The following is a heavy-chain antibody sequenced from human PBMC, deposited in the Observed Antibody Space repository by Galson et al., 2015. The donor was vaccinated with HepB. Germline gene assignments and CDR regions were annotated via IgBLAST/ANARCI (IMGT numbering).Heavy chain of an antibody. Sequence: SLRLSCAASGFTFSSYAMSWVRQAPGKGLEWVSAISGSGGSTYYADSVKGRFTISRDNSKNTLYLQMNSLRSEDTAVYYCAKDQEGYFYSYYYGMDVWGQGTTVTVSS. J-gene: IGHJ6*02. V-gene: IGHV3-23*01. D-gene: IGHD3-22*01. CDR1: GFTFSSYA. CDR3: AKDQEGYFYSYYYGMDV. CDR2: ISGSGGST.